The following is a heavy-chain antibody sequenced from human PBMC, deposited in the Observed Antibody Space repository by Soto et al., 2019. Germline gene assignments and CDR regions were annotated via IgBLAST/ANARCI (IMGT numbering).Heavy chain of an antibody. CDR2: INHSGST. Sequence: SETLSLTCAVYGGSFNGYYWSWIRQPPGKGLEWIGEINHSGSTNYNPSLKSRVTISVDTSKHQFSLKLSSVTAADTAVYYCGRVADIVATKDVFDYWGQGTLVTVSS. CDR1: GGSFNGYY. CDR3: GRVADIVATKDVFDY. D-gene: IGHD5-12*01. V-gene: IGHV4-34*01. J-gene: IGHJ4*02.